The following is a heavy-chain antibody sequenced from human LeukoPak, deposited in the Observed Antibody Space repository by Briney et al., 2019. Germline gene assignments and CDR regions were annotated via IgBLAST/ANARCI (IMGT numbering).Heavy chain of an antibody. V-gene: IGHV4-59*01. CDR2: IYYSGST. Sequence: SETLSLTCTVSGCSISSYYWSWIRQPPGKGLEWVAYIYYSGSTNYNLSLKSRVTISVDTSKNQFSLKLSSVTAADTAVYYCARVYYSNSYDYWYFDLWGGGTLVTVSS. CDR3: ARVYYSNSYDYWYFDL. J-gene: IGHJ2*01. D-gene: IGHD6-13*01. CDR1: GCSISSYY.